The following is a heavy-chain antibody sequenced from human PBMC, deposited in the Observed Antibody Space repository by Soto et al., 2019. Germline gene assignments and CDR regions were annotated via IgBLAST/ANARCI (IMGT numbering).Heavy chain of an antibody. CDR2: IYSGGST. CDR1: GFTVSSNY. J-gene: IGHJ5*02. D-gene: IGHD2-2*01. V-gene: IGHV3-66*01. CDR3: ARDYRDQPLA. Sequence: GGSRLSCAASGFTVSSNYMSWVRQAPGKGLEWVSVIYSGGSTYYADSVKGRFTISRDNSKNTLYLQMNSLRAEDTAVYYCARDYRDQPLAWGQGTLVTVSS.